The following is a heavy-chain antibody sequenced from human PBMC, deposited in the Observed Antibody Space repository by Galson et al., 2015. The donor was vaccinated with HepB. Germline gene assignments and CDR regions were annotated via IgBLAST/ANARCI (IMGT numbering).Heavy chain of an antibody. D-gene: IGHD3-3*01. V-gene: IGHV3-64D*06. Sequence: SLRLSCAASGFTLSSYAMHWVRQAPGKGLEYVSAISSNGGSTYYADSVKGRFTISRDNSKNTLYLQMSSLRAEDTAVYYCVKGDLVTFGTRRFLEWLFEDAFDIWGQGTMVTVSS. CDR1: GFTLSSYA. CDR3: VKGDLVTFGTRRFLEWLFEDAFDI. CDR2: ISSNGGST. J-gene: IGHJ3*02.